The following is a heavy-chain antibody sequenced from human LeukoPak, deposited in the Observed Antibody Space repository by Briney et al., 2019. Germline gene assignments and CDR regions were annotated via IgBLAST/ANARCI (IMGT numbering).Heavy chain of an antibody. V-gene: IGHV1-2*02. CDR3: ARSLLRYFDWLPFDY. CDR1: GYTFTGYY. Sequence: GASVKVSCKASGYTFTGYYMHWVRQAPGQGLEWMGWINPNSGGTNYAQKFQGRVTMTRDTSISTAYMELSRLRSDDTAVYYCARSLLRYFDWLPFDYWGQGTLVTVSS. D-gene: IGHD3-9*01. J-gene: IGHJ4*02. CDR2: INPNSGGT.